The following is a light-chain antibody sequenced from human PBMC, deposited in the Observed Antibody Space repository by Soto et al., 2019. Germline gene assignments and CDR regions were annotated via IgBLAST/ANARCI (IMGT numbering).Light chain of an antibody. CDR1: SSNIGTYNL. Sequence: QSVLTQPASVSGSPGQSITISCTGTSSNIGTYNLVSWYQHYPGKAPKPMIHEGIKPPSGDPNRFSASRYGKTASLTISGIQAEDEADYYFCSYAGSGTDNYVFGCGTKVTVL. CDR2: EGI. J-gene: IGLJ1*01. V-gene: IGLV2-23*01. CDR3: CSYAGSGTDNYV.